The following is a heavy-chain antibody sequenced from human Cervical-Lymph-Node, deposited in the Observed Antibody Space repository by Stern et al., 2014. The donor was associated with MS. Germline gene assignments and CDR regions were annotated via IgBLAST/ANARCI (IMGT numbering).Heavy chain of an antibody. D-gene: IGHD3-16*01. CDR3: AGGGGWTSAH. CDR2: TGYDGINK. J-gene: IGHJ1*01. Sequence: DQLVESGGGVVQPGKSLRLSCAASGLTLSNNGMHWVRQAPGKGLVGVALTGYDGINKYYADSVKGRFTISRDTSNNSLFLQMNSLRAEDTAVYYCAGGGGWTSAHWGQGTLVTVSS. V-gene: IGHV3-33*01. CDR1: GLTLSNNG.